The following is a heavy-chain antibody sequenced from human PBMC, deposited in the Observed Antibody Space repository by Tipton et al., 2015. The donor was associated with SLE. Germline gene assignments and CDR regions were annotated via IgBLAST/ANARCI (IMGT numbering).Heavy chain of an antibody. V-gene: IGHV3-49*03. D-gene: IGHD2-2*01. CDR3: TRDKCSSTSCHYYYYYGMDV. CDR2: IRSKAYGGTT. CDR1: GFTFSSYA. J-gene: IGHJ6*02. Sequence: SLRLSCAASGFTFSSYAMSWFRQAPGKGLEWVGFIRSKAYGGTTEYAASVKGRFTISRDDSKSIAYLQMNSLKTEDTAVYYCTRDKCSSTSCHYYYYYGMDVWGQGTTVTVSS.